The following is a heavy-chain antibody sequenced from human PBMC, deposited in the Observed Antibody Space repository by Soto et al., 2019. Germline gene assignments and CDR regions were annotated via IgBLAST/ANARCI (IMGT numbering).Heavy chain of an antibody. D-gene: IGHD5-12*01. CDR1: GGSFSGYY. J-gene: IGHJ3*02. CDR2: INHSGST. V-gene: IGHV4-34*01. Sequence: PSETLSLTCAVYGGSFSGYYWSWIRQPPGKGLEWIGEINHSGSTNYNPSLKSRVTISVDTSKNQFSLKLSSVTAADTAVYYCARNKSGPDAFDIWGQGTMVTVSS. CDR3: ARNKSGPDAFDI.